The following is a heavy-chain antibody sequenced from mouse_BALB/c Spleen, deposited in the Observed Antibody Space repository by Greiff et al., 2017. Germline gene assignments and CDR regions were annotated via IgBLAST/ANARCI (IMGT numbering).Heavy chain of an antibody. CDR3: ARGLWQLGYFDV. CDR1: GYSFTGYY. CDR2: INPYNGAT. V-gene: IGHV1-31*01. D-gene: IGHD2-1*01. J-gene: IGHJ1*01. Sequence: EVQLQQSGPELVKPGASVKISCKASGYSFTGYYMHWVKQSHVKSLEWIGRINPYNGATSYNQNFKDKASLTVDKSSSTAYMELHSLTSEDSAVYYCARGLWQLGYFDVWGAGTTVTVSS.